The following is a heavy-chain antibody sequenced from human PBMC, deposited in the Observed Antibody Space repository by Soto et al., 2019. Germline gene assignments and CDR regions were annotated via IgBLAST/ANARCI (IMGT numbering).Heavy chain of an antibody. Sequence: ASVKVSCKVSGYTLTELSMHWVRQAPGKGIEWMGGFDPEDGETIYAQKFQGRVTMTEDTSTDTAYMELSSMRSEDTAVYYCATDLFSTICGVVIKLGAFDTWGKGTMVTVS. CDR3: ATDLFSTICGVVIKLGAFDT. CDR2: FDPEDGET. J-gene: IGHJ3*02. V-gene: IGHV1-24*01. D-gene: IGHD3-3*01. CDR1: GYTLTELS.